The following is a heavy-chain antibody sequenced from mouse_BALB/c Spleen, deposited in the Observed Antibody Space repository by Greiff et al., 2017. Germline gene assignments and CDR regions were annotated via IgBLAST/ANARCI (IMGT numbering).Heavy chain of an antibody. V-gene: IGHV1S81*02. D-gene: IGHD1-1*02. Sequence: VQLQQPGAELVKPGASVKLSCKASGYTFTSYWMHWVKQRPGKGLEWIGEINPSNGRTNYNEKFKSKATLTIDKSSSTAYMQLSSLTSEDSAIYYCASRVGFAYWGQGTLVTVSA. CDR2: INPSNGRT. CDR1: GYTFTSYW. CDR3: ASRVGFAY. J-gene: IGHJ3*01.